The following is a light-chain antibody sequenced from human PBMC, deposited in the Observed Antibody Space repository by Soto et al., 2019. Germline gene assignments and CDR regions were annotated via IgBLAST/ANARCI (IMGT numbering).Light chain of an antibody. Sequence: QSALTQPASVSGSPGQSITISCTGTSSDVGSYNLVSWYQQHPGKAPKLMIYEGSKRPSGVSNRFSGSKSGNTASLTISGLQAEDEADYYCCSYAGSSIHVVFGGVTKVTVL. V-gene: IGLV2-23*01. CDR2: EGS. CDR1: SSDVGSYNL. CDR3: CSYAGSSIHVV. J-gene: IGLJ2*01.